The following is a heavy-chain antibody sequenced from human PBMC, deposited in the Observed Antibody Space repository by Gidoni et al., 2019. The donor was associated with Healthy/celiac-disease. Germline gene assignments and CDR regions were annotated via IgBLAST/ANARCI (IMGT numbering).Heavy chain of an antibody. J-gene: IGHJ5*02. D-gene: IGHD3-10*01. V-gene: IGHV1-8*01. CDR3: AREGITMVRGGRGLDP. Sequence: VQLVQSGAEVQNPGASVKVSCSASGSTFTSYDINWVRQANGQGLDWMGWMNPNSGNTGYAQKFQGRVTMTRNTSISTAYMGLSSLRSEDTAVYYCAREGITMVRGGRGLDPWGQGTLVTVSS. CDR1: GSTFTSYD. CDR2: MNPNSGNT.